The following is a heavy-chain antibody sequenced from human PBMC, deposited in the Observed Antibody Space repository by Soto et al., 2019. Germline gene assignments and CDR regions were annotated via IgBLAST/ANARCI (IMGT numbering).Heavy chain of an antibody. Sequence: SVKVTCKASGGTLSSYAISWVRQAPGQGLEWMGGIIPIFGTANYAQKFQGRVTITADESTSTAYMELSSLRSEDTAVYYCASGYRLDYYFDYWGQGTLVTVSS. CDR2: IIPIFGTA. V-gene: IGHV1-69*13. D-gene: IGHD5-18*01. CDR3: ASGYRLDYYFDY. J-gene: IGHJ4*02. CDR1: GGTLSSYA.